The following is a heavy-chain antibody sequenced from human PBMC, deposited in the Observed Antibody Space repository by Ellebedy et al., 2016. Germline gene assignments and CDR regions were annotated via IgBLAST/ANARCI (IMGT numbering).Heavy chain of an antibody. J-gene: IGHJ3*02. Sequence: GGSLRLXCAASGFTVSSNSMSWVRQAPGKGLEYISHIYSGGNTDYADSVKGRFTISRDNYRNILYLQMNSLRAEDTAVYYCATRHYGGFNIWGQGTKVTVSS. D-gene: IGHD4-23*01. V-gene: IGHV3-53*01. CDR3: ATRHYGGFNI. CDR1: GFTVSSNS. CDR2: IYSGGNT.